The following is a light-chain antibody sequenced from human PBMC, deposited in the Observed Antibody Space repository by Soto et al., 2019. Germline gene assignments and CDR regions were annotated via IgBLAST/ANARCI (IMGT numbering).Light chain of an antibody. V-gene: IGKV1-5*03. J-gene: IGKJ1*01. Sequence: DIQMTQSPSTLSGSVGDRVTITCRASQTISSWLAWYQQKPGKAPKLLIYKASTLKSGVTSRFSGSGSGTEFTLNISSLQPDDFATYHCQHYNSYSEACGQGTKVELK. CDR1: QTISSW. CDR2: KAS. CDR3: QHYNSYSEA.